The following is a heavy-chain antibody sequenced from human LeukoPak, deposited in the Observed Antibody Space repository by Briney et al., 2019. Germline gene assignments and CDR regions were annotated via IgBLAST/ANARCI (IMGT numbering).Heavy chain of an antibody. V-gene: IGHV4-30-2*01. CDR1: GGSISSGGYS. CDR3: ARDGGPGFDY. Sequence: PSETLSLTCAVSGGSISSGGYSWGWIRQPPGKGLEWIGYIYHSGSTYYNPSLKSRVTISVDRSKNQFSLKLISVTAADTAVYYCARDGGPGFDYWGQGTLVTVSS. D-gene: IGHD2-15*01. J-gene: IGHJ4*02. CDR2: IYHSGST.